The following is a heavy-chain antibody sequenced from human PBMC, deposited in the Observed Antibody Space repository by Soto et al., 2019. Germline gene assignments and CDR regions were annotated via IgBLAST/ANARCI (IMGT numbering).Heavy chain of an antibody. J-gene: IGHJ6*02. D-gene: IGHD3-22*01. CDR2: IIPIFGTA. Sequence: SVKVSCKASGGTFSSYAISWVRQAPGQGLEWMGGIIPIFGTANYAQKFQGRVTITADESTSTAYMELSSLRSEDTAVYYCARTITYYYDSSGPPQDYYYYGMDVCGQGTTVSVSS. CDR1: GGTFSSYA. CDR3: ARTITYYYDSSGPPQDYYYYGMDV. V-gene: IGHV1-69*13.